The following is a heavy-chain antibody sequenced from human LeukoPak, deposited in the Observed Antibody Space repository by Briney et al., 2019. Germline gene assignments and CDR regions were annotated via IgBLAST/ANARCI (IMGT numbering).Heavy chain of an antibody. CDR2: ISSSADST. Sequence: PGGSLRLPCAASGFTFSTYAMSWVRQAPGRGLEWVSVISSSADSTYYADSVKGRFTISRDNSKNTLYLQMNSLRAEDTAIYYCAKGAYGSGSYYLYFFDSWGLGTLVTVSS. D-gene: IGHD3-10*01. V-gene: IGHV3-23*01. J-gene: IGHJ4*02. CDR3: AKGAYGSGSYYLYFFDS. CDR1: GFTFSTYA.